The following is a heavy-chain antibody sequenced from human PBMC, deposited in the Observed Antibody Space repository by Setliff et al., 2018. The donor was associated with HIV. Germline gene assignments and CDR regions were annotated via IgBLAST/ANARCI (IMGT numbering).Heavy chain of an antibody. V-gene: IGHV1-18*01. CDR2: ISAYNGNT. J-gene: IGHJ5*02. CDR1: GNTLRDNA. CDR3: ARDGYSSGWYIYSFDP. D-gene: IGHD6-19*01. Sequence: ASVKVSCKASGNTLRDNAIGWVRQAPGQGLEWMGWISAYNGNTNYAQKLQGRVTMTTDTSTSTAYMELRSLRSDDTAVYYCARDGYSSGWYIYSFDPWGQGTLVTVSS.